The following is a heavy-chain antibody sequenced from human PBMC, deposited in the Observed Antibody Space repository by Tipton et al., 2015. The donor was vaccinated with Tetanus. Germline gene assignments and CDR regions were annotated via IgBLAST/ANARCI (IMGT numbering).Heavy chain of an antibody. CDR2: IYYSGNRGST. CDR3: ARLGYDILTGYHYDY. J-gene: IGHJ4*02. D-gene: IGHD3-9*01. CDR1: GGSIRSYY. V-gene: IGHV4-59*08. Sequence: TLSLTCTVSGGSIRSYYWSWIRQPPGKGLEWIGYIYYSGNRGSTNYSPSLKSRVTISVDTSKNQFSLKLSSVTAADTAVYYCARLGYDILTGYHYDYWGQGTLVTVSS.